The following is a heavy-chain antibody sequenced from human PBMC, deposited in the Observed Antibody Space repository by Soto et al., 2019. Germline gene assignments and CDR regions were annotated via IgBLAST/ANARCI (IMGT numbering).Heavy chain of an antibody. Sequence: EVQLLESGGGLVQPGGSLRLSCAASGFTFSSYAMSWVRQAPGKGLEWVSAISGSGGSTYYADSVKGRFTISRDNSKNTLDLQMNSLRAEDTAVYYCAKGTDYYDSSGYYDYWGQGTLVTVSS. D-gene: IGHD3-22*01. CDR2: ISGSGGST. J-gene: IGHJ4*02. CDR1: GFTFSSYA. V-gene: IGHV3-23*01. CDR3: AKGTDYYDSSGYYDY.